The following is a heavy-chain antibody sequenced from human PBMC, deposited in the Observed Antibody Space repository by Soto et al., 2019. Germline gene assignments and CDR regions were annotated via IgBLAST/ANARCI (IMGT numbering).Heavy chain of an antibody. CDR1: GFTFINTG. J-gene: IGHJ4*02. CDR2: ITGNGDTT. V-gene: IGHV3-23*01. D-gene: IGHD3-22*01. CDR3: AKIDGYFDY. Sequence: LRLSCAGSGFTFINTGMSWVRQAPGQGLEWVSAITGNGDTTYYADSVKGRFTISRDNSKSTLYLQMNSLRAEDTAVYYCAKIDGYFDYWGQGTLVTVSS.